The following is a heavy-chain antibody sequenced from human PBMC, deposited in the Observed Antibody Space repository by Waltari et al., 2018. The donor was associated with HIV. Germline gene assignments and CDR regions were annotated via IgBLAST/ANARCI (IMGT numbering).Heavy chain of an antibody. CDR1: GFNFAEHS. CDR3: AKDQAYYYFYNGVDV. Sequence: EVQLVESGGAVVQAGGSLRLACVASGFNFAEHSMPWVRRVPGEGLEWVSLISWDGSSSFYADSVKGRFTVSRDNTKNVFYLQMDSLRPEDTGVYYCAKDQAYYYFYNGVDVWGQGTTVTVS. CDR2: ISWDGSSS. V-gene: IGHV3-43D*03. J-gene: IGHJ6*02.